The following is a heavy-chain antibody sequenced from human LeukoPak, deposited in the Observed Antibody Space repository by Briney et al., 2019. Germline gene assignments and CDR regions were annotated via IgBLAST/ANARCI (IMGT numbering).Heavy chain of an antibody. Sequence: ASVRVSSKPSGYTFTIYGISWVRQAPGQGLERMGWIRAYNGNTNYTQKLQGRVTMTTDTSTSTAYMELRSLRSDDTAVYYCARDGIAAAGRGMYYWGQGTLVTVSS. D-gene: IGHD6-13*01. CDR2: IRAYNGNT. J-gene: IGHJ4*02. V-gene: IGHV1-18*01. CDR1: GYTFTIYG. CDR3: ARDGIAAAGRGMYY.